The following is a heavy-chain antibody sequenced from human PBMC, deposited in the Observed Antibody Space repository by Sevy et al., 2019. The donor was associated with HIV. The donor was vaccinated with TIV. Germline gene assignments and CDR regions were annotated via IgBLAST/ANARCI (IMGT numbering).Heavy chain of an antibody. CDR3: ARRSPFSRKGLQ. D-gene: IGHD2-2*01. V-gene: IGHV4-59*08. CDR2: IYYSGST. Sequence: SETLSLTCTVSGGSISSYYWSWIRQPPGKGLEWIGYIYYSGSTNYNPSLKSRVTISVDTSKNQFSLKLSSVPAADTAVYYCARRSPFSRKGLQWGQGTLVTVSS. J-gene: IGHJ4*02. CDR1: GGSISSYY.